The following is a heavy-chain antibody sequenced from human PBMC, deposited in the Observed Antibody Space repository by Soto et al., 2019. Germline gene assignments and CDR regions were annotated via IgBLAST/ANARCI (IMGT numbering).Heavy chain of an antibody. V-gene: IGHV3-49*03. D-gene: IGHD3-16*01. CDR1: GFTFGDYA. J-gene: IGHJ5*02. CDR3: SRFRDVYNLGWFVP. Sequence: GGSLRLSCRASGFTFGDYAMSWFRQAPGKGLEWVGFIRSKAYGGTTEFAASVKGRFTISRDDSKSIAYLQMNSLHTEDTAVYYCSRFRDVYNLGWFVPWDHGILLTVS. CDR2: IRSKAYGGTT.